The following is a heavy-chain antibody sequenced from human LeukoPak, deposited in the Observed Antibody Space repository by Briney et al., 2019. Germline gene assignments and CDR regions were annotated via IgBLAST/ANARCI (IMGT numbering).Heavy chain of an antibody. Sequence: GGSLRLSCAASGFTFSSYAMSWVRQAPGKGLEWVSAISGSSGSTYYADSVKGRFTISRDNSKNTLYLQMNSLRAEDTAVYYCASYDFWSGYPIDYWGQGTLVTVSS. J-gene: IGHJ4*02. CDR2: ISGSSGST. CDR1: GFTFSSYA. CDR3: ASYDFWSGYPIDY. D-gene: IGHD3-3*01. V-gene: IGHV3-23*01.